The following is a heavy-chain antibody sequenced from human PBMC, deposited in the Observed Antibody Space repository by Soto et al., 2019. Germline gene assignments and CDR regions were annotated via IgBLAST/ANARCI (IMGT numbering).Heavy chain of an antibody. J-gene: IGHJ4*02. Sequence: HVQLVESGGGVVQPGRSLRLSCEASGFIFSNYAMHWVRQAPGQGLEWVALIWFDGSYENYAESVKGRFTISRDNSKNTLYFQMNSLRVEDTAVYFCPRRTGSVSFLIDYWGQGTLVTVSS. CDR3: PRRTGSVSFLIDY. CDR2: IWFDGSYE. D-gene: IGHD3-10*01. V-gene: IGHV3-33*01. CDR1: GFIFSNYA.